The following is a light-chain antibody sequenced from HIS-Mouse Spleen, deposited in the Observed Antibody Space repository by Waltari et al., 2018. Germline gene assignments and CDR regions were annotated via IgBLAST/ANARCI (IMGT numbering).Light chain of an antibody. V-gene: IGLV2-14*03. CDR2: DVS. Sequence: QSALTQPASVSGPPGQSTTISCTGTSRAVGVYNSVSWYQQHPGKAPKLMIYDVSNRPSGVSNRFSGSKSGNTASLTISGLQAEDEADYYCSSYTSSSTLVVFGGGTKLTVL. CDR1: SRAVGVYNS. J-gene: IGLJ2*01. CDR3: SSYTSSSTLVV.